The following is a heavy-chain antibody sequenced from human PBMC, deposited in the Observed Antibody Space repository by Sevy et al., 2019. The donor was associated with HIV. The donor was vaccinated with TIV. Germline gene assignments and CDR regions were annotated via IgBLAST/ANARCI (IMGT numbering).Heavy chain of an antibody. Sequence: GGSLRLSCAASGFILSDHYMDWVRQAPGKGLEWVGRTRNRANGYTTEYAASVKGRFTISRDDSKNTLYLQMNSLKSEDTAVYYCTRDVSAALDYWGQGTLVTVPS. J-gene: IGHJ4*02. CDR2: TRNRANGYTT. CDR1: GFILSDHY. V-gene: IGHV3-72*01. CDR3: TRDVSAALDY. D-gene: IGHD6-13*01.